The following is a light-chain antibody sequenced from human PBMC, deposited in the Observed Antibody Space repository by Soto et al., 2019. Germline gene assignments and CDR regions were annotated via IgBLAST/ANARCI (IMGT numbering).Light chain of an antibody. V-gene: IGKV1-33*01. J-gene: IGKJ1*01. CDR1: QDISNY. CDR2: DAS. CDR3: QQCDNLPPRT. Sequence: DIQMTQSPSSLSASVGDRVTITCQASQDISNYLNWYQQKPGKAPKLLIYDASNLETGVPSRFSGSGSGTDFTFTTSSLQPEDIATYYCQQCDNLPPRTFGQGTKVDIK.